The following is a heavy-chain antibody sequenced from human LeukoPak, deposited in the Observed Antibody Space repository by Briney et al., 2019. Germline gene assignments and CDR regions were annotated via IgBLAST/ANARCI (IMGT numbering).Heavy chain of an antibody. D-gene: IGHD6-13*01. CDR1: GFTFISYW. CDR3: VSAVGAAGYY. CDR2: IKQDGREK. J-gene: IGHJ4*02. Sequence: GGALRLSCAASGFTFISYWMNWVRQAPGKGREWVANIKQDGREKYYVDSVKGGFTISRDNAKNALYLQTTSMRAEDTGAYYSVSAVGAAGYYWGQGALVTVSS. V-gene: IGHV3-7*01.